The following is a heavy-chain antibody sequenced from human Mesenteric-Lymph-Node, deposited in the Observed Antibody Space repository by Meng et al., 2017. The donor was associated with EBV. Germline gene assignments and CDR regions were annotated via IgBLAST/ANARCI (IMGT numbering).Heavy chain of an antibody. CDR2: IYHSGTT. J-gene: IGHJ4*02. Sequence: QLPLQESGSGLVRSSQTLSLTCAVSGGSIISGGYSWSWIRQAPGKGLEWIGFIYHSGTTYLNPSLRSRVNLSVDTSKNQFSLNLRSVSAADTAIYYCARSAGGDYFDYWGQGTLVTVSS. CDR1: GGSIISGGYS. CDR3: ARSAGGDYFDY. D-gene: IGHD1-26*01. V-gene: IGHV4-30-2*01.